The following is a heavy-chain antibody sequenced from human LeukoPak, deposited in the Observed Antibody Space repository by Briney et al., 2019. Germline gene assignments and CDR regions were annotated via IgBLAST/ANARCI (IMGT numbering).Heavy chain of an antibody. V-gene: IGHV3-23*01. CDR3: ATPPKGYSGYDFVAAGYYYYGMDV. CDR2: ISGSGGSA. CDR1: GFTFSSYA. D-gene: IGHD5-12*01. Sequence: GGSLRLSCAASGFTFSSYAMSWVRQAPGKGLEWVSAISGSGGSAYYADSVKGRFTISRDNSKNTLYLQMNSLRAEDTAVYYCATPPKGYSGYDFVAAGYYYYGMDVWGQGTTVTVSS. J-gene: IGHJ6*02.